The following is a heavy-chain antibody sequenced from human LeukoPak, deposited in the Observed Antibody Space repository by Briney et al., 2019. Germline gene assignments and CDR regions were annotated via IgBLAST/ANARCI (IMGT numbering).Heavy chain of an antibody. CDR2: TYSNGRT. D-gene: IGHD6-6*01. CDR1: GFTVSSNY. Sequence: GGSLRLSCAASGFTVSSNYMSWVRQAPGKGLEWVSVTYSNGRTYYADSVKGRFTISRDNSKNTLYLQMNSLRAADTAVYYCARDKGTSYLSSFDYWGQGTLVTVSS. J-gene: IGHJ4*02. CDR3: ARDKGTSYLSSFDY. V-gene: IGHV3-66*03.